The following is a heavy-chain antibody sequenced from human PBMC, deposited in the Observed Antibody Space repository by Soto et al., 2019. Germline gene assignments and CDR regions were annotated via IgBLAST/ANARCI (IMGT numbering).Heavy chain of an antibody. CDR1: GFTFSSYA. CDR2: ISGSGGST. CDR3: AKDVDLYYYYGMDV. D-gene: IGHD5-12*01. V-gene: IGHV3-23*01. Sequence: GGSLRLSCAASGFTFSSYAMSWVRQAPGKGLEWVSAISGSGGSTYYADSVKGRFTISRDNSKNTLYLQMNSLRAEDTAVYYCAKDVDLYYYYGMDVWGQGTTVTVSS. J-gene: IGHJ6*02.